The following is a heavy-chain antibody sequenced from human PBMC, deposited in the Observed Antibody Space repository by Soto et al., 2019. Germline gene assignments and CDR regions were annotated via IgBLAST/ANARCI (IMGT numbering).Heavy chain of an antibody. CDR3: AKETDPYSSGWYGGDY. J-gene: IGHJ4*02. V-gene: IGHV3-30*18. Sequence: QVQLVESGGGVVQPGRSLRLSCAASGFTFSSYGMHWVRQAPGKGLEWVAVISYDGSNKYYADSVKGRFTISRDNSKNTLYLHMNSLRAEDTAVYYCAKETDPYSSGWYGGDYWGQGTLVTVSS. D-gene: IGHD6-19*01. CDR2: ISYDGSNK. CDR1: GFTFSSYG.